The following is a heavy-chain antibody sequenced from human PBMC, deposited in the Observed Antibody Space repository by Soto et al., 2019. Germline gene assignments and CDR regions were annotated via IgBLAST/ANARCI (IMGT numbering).Heavy chain of an antibody. CDR1: GGSISNSNYF. V-gene: IGHV4-39*01. Sequence: SGNLSLPCTASGGSISNSNYFWGWIRQPPGKGLEWIGRIYYSGSTYYNPSLKSRVTISVDTSKNQFSLKLSSVTAADTAVYYCATLWGQDWGQGTLVTVSS. CDR2: IYYSGST. D-gene: IGHD3-10*01. J-gene: IGHJ4*02. CDR3: ATLWGQD.